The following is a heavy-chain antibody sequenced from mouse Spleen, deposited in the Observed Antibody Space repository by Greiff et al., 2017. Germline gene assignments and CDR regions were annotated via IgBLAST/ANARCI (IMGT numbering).Heavy chain of an antibody. D-gene: IGHD1-1*01. CDR1: GFTFSSYA. CDR2: ISDGGSYT. CDR3: ASGVEYYFDY. Sequence: DVQLVESGGGLVKPGGSLKLSCAASGFTFSSYAMSWVRQTPEKRLEWVATISDGGSYTYYPDNVKGRFTISRDNAKNNLYLQMSHLKSEDTAMYYCASGVEYYFDYWGQGTTLTVSS. J-gene: IGHJ2*01. V-gene: IGHV5-4*01.